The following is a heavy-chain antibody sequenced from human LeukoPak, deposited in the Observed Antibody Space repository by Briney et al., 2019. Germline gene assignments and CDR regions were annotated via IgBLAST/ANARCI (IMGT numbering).Heavy chain of an antibody. V-gene: IGHV1-2*02. CDR1: GYTFTGYY. D-gene: IGHD3-22*01. CDR3: ARDSPDSSGYYSDY. Sequence: ASVKVSCKASGYTFTGYYMHWVRQAPGQGLEWMRWINPNSGGTNYAQKFQGRVTMTRDTSISTAYMELSRLRSDDTAVYYCARDSPDSSGYYSDYWGQGTLVTVSS. J-gene: IGHJ4*02. CDR2: INPNSGGT.